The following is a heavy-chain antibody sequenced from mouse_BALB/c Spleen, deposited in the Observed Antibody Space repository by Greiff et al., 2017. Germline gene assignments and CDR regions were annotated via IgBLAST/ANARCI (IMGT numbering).Heavy chain of an antibody. D-gene: IGHD2-3*01. J-gene: IGHJ3*01. CDR3: ARNIYDGYYGFAY. CDR2: IWWDDVK. Sequence: QVTLQESGPGIVQPSQTLSLTCSFSGFSLSTSGMGVGWIRPPSGRGREWLVHIWWDDVKRYNPALKSRLTISKDTSSSQVLLKIASVDTADTATYHCARNIYDGYYGFAYWGQGTLVTVSA. V-gene: IGHV8-8*01. CDR1: GFSLSTSGMG.